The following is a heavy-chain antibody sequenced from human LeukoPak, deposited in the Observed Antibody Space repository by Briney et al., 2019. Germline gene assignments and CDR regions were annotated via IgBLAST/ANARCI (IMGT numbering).Heavy chain of an antibody. J-gene: IGHJ4*02. CDR1: GYIFTTFV. D-gene: IGHD3-9*01. CDR3: ARVLKLPGYGFDY. V-gene: IGHV1-46*01. Sequence: GASVKVSCKASGYIFTTFVITWVRQAPGQGLEWMGIINPSGGCTSYAQKFQGRVTMTRDTSTSTVYMELSSLRSEDTAVYYCARVLKLPGYGFDYWGQGTLVTVSS. CDR2: INPSGGCT.